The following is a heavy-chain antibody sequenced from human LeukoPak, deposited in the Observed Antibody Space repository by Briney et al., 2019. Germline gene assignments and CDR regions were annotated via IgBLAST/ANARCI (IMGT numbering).Heavy chain of an antibody. Sequence: GGSLRLSCAVSGVTFSKAWMSWVRQAPGKGLEWVGRIKSKTDGGTTDYAGPVKGRFTISRDDSKNTLYLQMSSLETEDTAVYYCTTDYYDTSGYSSYYWGQGTLVTVSS. CDR2: IKSKTDGGTT. CDR1: GVTFSKAW. J-gene: IGHJ4*02. CDR3: TTDYYDTSGYSSYY. V-gene: IGHV3-15*01. D-gene: IGHD3-22*01.